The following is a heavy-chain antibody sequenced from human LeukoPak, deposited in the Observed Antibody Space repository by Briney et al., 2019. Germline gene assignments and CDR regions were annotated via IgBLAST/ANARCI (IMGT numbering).Heavy chain of an antibody. CDR1: GCSFTSYW. D-gene: IGHD2-21*02. V-gene: IGHV5-10-1*01. J-gene: IGHJ6*02. CDR3: ARGWGVGAVTPIYYYYYGMDV. CDR2: IDPSDSYT. Sequence: GESLKISCKGSGCSFTSYWISWGRQMPGGGREGMGRIDPSDSYTNYSPSFQGHVTISADKSINTAYLQWSSLKASDTAMYYCARGWGVGAVTPIYYYYYGMDVWGQGTTVPVSS.